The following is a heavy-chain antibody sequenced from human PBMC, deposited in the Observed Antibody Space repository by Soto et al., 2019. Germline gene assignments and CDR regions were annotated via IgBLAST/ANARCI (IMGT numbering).Heavy chain of an antibody. Sequence: SQTLSLTCAISGDSVSSNSAAWNWIRQSPSRGLEWLGRTYYRSKWYNDYAVSVKSRITINPDTSKNQFSLQLNSVTPEDTAAYYCARAGYGSGSYYPYYYGMDVWGQGTTVTVSS. CDR1: GDSVSSNSAA. V-gene: IGHV6-1*01. D-gene: IGHD3-10*01. CDR3: ARAGYGSGSYYPYYYGMDV. J-gene: IGHJ6*02. CDR2: TYYRSKWYN.